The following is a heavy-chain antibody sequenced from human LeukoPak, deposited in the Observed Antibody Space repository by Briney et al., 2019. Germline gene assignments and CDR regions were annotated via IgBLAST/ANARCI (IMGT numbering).Heavy chain of an antibody. D-gene: IGHD3-22*01. CDR2: IYPGDSDT. Sequence: GESLKISCKGSGYSFTSYWIGWVRQMPGKGPEWMGIIYPGDSDTRYSPSFQGQVTISADKSISTAYLQWSSLKASDTAMYYCATTGDSSGYYHDAFDIWGQGTMVTVSS. CDR3: ATTGDSSGYYHDAFDI. V-gene: IGHV5-51*01. CDR1: GYSFTSYW. J-gene: IGHJ3*02.